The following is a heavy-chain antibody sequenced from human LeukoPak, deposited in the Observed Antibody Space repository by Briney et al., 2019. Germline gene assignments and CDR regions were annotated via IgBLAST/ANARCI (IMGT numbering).Heavy chain of an antibody. CDR3: ARGLLDYDTVSDS. D-gene: IGHD2-21*02. J-gene: IGHJ4*02. V-gene: IGHV4-38-2*02. Sequence: PSETLSLTRTVSGYSIRSGSFWGWLRLPPGRGLEYIGTIFRSGAADYSPSLQSRVTMSVDTSKNQFSLKLNSVTAADTALYYCARGLLDYDTVSDSWGQGTLVTVSA. CDR2: IFRSGAA. CDR1: GYSIRSGSF.